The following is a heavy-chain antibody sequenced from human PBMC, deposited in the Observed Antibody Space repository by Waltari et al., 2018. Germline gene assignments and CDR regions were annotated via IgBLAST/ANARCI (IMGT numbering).Heavy chain of an antibody. V-gene: IGHV4-38-2*02. CDR1: GYSISSGYS. CDR3: ARDEIAAAGGAFDI. CDR2: IYHSGST. Sequence: QVQLQESGPGLVKPSETLSLTCTVSGYSISSGYSRGWIRQAPGKGLEWIGSIYHSGSTYYNPSLKSRVTISVDTSKNQFSLKLSSVTAADTAVYYCARDEIAAAGGAFDIWGQGTMVTVSS. J-gene: IGHJ3*02. D-gene: IGHD6-13*01.